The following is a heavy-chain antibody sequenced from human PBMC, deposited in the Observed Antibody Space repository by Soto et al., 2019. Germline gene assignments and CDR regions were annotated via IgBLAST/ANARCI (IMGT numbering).Heavy chain of an antibody. Sequence: EVQLVESGGGLVQPGGSLRLSCAASGFTFSSYEMNWVRQAPGKGLEWVSYISSSGSTIYYADSVKGRFTISRDNAKNSLYLQMNSLRAEDTAVYYCARVPVGSYGYPFDYWGQGTLVTVSS. D-gene: IGHD5-18*01. J-gene: IGHJ4*02. CDR1: GFTFSSYE. CDR2: ISSSGSTI. V-gene: IGHV3-48*03. CDR3: ARVPVGSYGYPFDY.